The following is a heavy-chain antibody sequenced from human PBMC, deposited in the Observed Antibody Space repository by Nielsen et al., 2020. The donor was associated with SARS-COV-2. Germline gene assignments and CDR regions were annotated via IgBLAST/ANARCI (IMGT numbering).Heavy chain of an antibody. J-gene: IGHJ4*02. Sequence: ASVKVSCKASGYPFGKYAMHWVRQAPGERPEWMGWINVGNSKAKPSENFQGRVTITVDTSATTVFMELSSLKSEDTAVYYCAVLPREAGTEGSTDYWGQGTLVTVSS. CDR1: GYPFGKYA. CDR3: AVLPREAGTEGSTDY. D-gene: IGHD6-19*01. CDR2: INVGNSKA. V-gene: IGHV1-3*01.